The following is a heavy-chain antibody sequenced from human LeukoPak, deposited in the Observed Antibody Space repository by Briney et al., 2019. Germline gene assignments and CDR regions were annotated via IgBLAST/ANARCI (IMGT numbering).Heavy chain of an antibody. CDR3: ARDGITVVRGVTVFDY. Sequence: GGSLRLSCAASGFTFSSYEMNWVRQAPGKGLEWVSYISSSGSTIYYADSVKGRFTISRDNAKNSLYLQMNSLRGEDTAVYYCARDGITVVRGVTVFDYWGQGTLVTVSS. J-gene: IGHJ4*02. D-gene: IGHD3-10*01. CDR2: ISSSGSTI. V-gene: IGHV3-48*03. CDR1: GFTFSSYE.